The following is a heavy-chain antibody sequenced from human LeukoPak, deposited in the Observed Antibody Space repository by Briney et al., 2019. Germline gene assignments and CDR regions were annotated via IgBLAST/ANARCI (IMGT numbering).Heavy chain of an antibody. CDR1: GFTFSSYA. CDR3: AKDYGGSVGATFDYYYYGMDV. D-gene: IGHD1-26*01. CDR2: ISGSGGST. J-gene: IGHJ6*02. V-gene: IGHV3-23*01. Sequence: PGGSLRLSCAASGFTFSSYAMSWVRQAPGKGLEWVSAISGSGGSTYYADSVKGRFTISRDNSKNTLYLQMNSLRAEDTAVYYCAKDYGGSVGATFDYYYYGMDVWGQGTTVTVSS.